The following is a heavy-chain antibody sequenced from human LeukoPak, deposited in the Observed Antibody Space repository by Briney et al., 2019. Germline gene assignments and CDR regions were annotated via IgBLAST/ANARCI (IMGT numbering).Heavy chain of an antibody. V-gene: IGHV4-59*08. J-gene: IGHJ4*02. D-gene: IGHD2-15*01. CDR3: ARQARRIVVVVAATPD. Sequence: PSETLSLTCTVSGGSISSYYWSWIRQPPGKGLEWIGYIYYSGSTNYNPSLKSRVTISVDTSKNQFSLKLSSVTAADTAVYYCARQARRIVVVVAATPDWGQGTLVTVSS. CDR2: IYYSGST. CDR1: GGSISSYY.